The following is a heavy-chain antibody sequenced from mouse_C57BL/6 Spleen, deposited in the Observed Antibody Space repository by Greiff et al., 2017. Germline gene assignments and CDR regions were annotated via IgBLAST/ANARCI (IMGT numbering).Heavy chain of an antibody. Sequence: VQLQQSGPGLVKPSQSLSLTCSVTGYSITSGYYWNWIRQFPGNKLEWMGYISYDGSNNYNPSLKNRISITRDTSKNQFFLKLNSVTTEDTATYYCARDQSYYGSSYVGVWFAYWGQGTLVTVSA. CDR3: ARDQSYYGSSYVGVWFAY. CDR1: GYSITSGYY. V-gene: IGHV3-6*01. J-gene: IGHJ3*01. CDR2: ISYDGSN. D-gene: IGHD1-1*01.